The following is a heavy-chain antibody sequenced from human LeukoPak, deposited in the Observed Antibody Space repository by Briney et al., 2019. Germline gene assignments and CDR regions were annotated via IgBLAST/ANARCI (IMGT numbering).Heavy chain of an antibody. CDR2: IYYTGST. D-gene: IGHD3-3*01. J-gene: IGHJ4*02. CDR3: ASSKGYYDFWSGPLYFDY. CDR1: GGSISSYY. Sequence: PSETLSLTCTVSGGSISSYYWSWIRQPPGKGLEWIGYIYYTGSTNYNPSLKSRVTISVDTSQNPFSLKLSSVTAADTAVYYCASSKGYYDFWSGPLYFDYWGQGTLVTVSS. V-gene: IGHV4-59*01.